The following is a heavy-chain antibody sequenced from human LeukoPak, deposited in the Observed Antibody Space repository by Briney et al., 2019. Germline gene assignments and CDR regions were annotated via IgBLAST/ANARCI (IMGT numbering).Heavy chain of an antibody. CDR3: ASLLTYFDY. CDR1: GVSISSSSYH. Sequence: SETLSLACTVSGVSISSSSYHWGWIRQPPGKGLEWIASIYYSGSTYYSPSLKSRVTISVDTSKNQFSLKMSSVIAADTAVYYCASLLTYFDYWGQGTLVTVSS. CDR2: IYYSGST. V-gene: IGHV4-39*01. D-gene: IGHD3-9*01. J-gene: IGHJ4*02.